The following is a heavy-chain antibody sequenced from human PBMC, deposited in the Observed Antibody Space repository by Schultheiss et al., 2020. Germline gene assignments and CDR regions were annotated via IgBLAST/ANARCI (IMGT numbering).Heavy chain of an antibody. V-gene: IGHV3-23*01. CDR3: AKGPSSGSFDF. D-gene: IGHD3-22*01. J-gene: IGHJ4*02. Sequence: GSLRLSCAASGFTFSTYAMSWVRQAPGKGLEWVSTITSGGTTYNADSVKGQFTISRDNSKNMLYLQMNSLRGEDTAVYYCAKGPSSGSFDFWGQGTLVTGS. CDR2: ITSGGTT. CDR1: GFTFSTYA.